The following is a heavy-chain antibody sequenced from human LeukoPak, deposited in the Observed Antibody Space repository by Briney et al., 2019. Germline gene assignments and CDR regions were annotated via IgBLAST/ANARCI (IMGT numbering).Heavy chain of an antibody. Sequence: SETLSLTCTVSGGSISRSSYYWGWIRQPPGKGLEWIGSIYYSGSTYYNPSLKSRVTISVDTSKNQFSLKLHSVTAADTAVYYCARGGYYYLDVWGRGTTVTVSS. CDR3: ARGGYYYLDV. CDR1: GGSISRSSYY. V-gene: IGHV4-39*07. CDR2: IYYSGST. J-gene: IGHJ6*03.